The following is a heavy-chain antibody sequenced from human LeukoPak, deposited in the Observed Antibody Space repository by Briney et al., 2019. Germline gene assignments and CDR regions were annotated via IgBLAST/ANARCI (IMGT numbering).Heavy chain of an antibody. CDR2: ITSSSSTI. V-gene: IGHV3-48*02. J-gene: IGHJ4*02. CDR1: GFTLSSYN. Sequence: GGSLRLSCAASGFTLSSYNMNWVRQAPGKGLEWVSYITSSSSTIYYADSVKGRFTISRDNAKNSLYLQMNSLRDEDTAVYYCAREYSSSSGSVSDYWGQGTLVTVSS. D-gene: IGHD6-6*01. CDR3: AREYSSSSGSVSDY.